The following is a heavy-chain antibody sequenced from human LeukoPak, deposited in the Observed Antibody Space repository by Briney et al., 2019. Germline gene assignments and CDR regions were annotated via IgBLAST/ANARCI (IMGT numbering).Heavy chain of an antibody. Sequence: ASVKVSCKASGGTFSSYAICWVRQAPGQGLEWMGRIIPIFGIANYAQKFQGRVTITADKSTSTAYMELSSLRSEDTAVYYCATRWSGGDDYGDLMDYWGQGTLVTVSS. CDR3: ATRWSGGDDYGDLMDY. CDR1: GGTFSSYA. CDR2: IIPIFGIA. D-gene: IGHD4-17*01. J-gene: IGHJ4*02. V-gene: IGHV1-69*04.